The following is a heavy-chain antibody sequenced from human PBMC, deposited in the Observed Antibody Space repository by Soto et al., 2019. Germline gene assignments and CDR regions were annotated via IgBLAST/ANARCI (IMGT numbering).Heavy chain of an antibody. V-gene: IGHV3-30-3*01. Sequence: QVQLVESGGGVVQPGRSLRLSCAASGFTFSSYAMHWVRQDPGKGLEWVAVLSYDGSNKYYADSVKGRFTISRDNSKNTLYLQMNSLRAEDTAVYYCARVLGSGSYSYYYYYYGMDVCGQGTTVTVS. CDR3: ARVLGSGSYSYYYYYYGMDV. CDR1: GFTFSSYA. D-gene: IGHD3-10*01. J-gene: IGHJ6*02. CDR2: LSYDGSNK.